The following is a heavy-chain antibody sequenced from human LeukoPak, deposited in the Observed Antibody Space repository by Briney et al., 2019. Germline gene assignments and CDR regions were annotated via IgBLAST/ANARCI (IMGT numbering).Heavy chain of an antibody. CDR3: ARDGFKDYGSGSAYDY. Sequence: ASVKVSCKASGYTFTGYYMHWVRQAPGQGLEWMGRIIPILGIANYAQKFQGRVTITADKSTSTAYMELSSLRSEDTAVYYCARDGFKDYGSGSAYDYWGQGTLVTVSS. D-gene: IGHD3-10*01. J-gene: IGHJ4*02. CDR2: IIPILGIA. CDR1: GYTFTGYY. V-gene: IGHV1-69*04.